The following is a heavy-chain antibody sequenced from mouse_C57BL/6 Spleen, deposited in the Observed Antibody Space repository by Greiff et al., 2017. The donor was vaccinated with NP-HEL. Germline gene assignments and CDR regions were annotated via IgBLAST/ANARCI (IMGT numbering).Heavy chain of an antibody. CDR2: IDPSDSYT. CDR1: GYTFTSYW. D-gene: IGHD1-1*01. J-gene: IGHJ1*03. CDR3: ARGGIITTVVATRYFDV. V-gene: IGHV1-59*01. Sequence: QVQLKQPGAELVRPGTSVKLSCKASGYTFTSYWMHWVKQRPGQGLEWIGVIDPSDSYTNYNQKFKGKATLTVDTSSSTAYMQLSSLTSEDSAVYYGARGGIITTVVATRYFDVWGTGTTVTVSS.